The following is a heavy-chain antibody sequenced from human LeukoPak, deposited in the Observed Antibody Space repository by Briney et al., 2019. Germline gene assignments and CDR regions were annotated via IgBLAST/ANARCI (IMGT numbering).Heavy chain of an antibody. J-gene: IGHJ4*02. D-gene: IGHD3-10*01. CDR2: ISGSGGST. CDR1: GFTFSSYA. V-gene: IGHV3-23*01. Sequence: GGSLRLSCAACGFTFSSYAMSWVRQAPGKGLEWVSAISGSGGSTYYADSVKGRFTISRDNSKNTLYLQMNCLRAEDTAVYYCAKSLVRGVIITCVDYWGQRALGTVSS. CDR3: AKSLVRGVIITCVDY.